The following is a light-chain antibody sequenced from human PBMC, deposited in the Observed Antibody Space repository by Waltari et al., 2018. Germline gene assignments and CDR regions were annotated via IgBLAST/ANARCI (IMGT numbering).Light chain of an antibody. J-gene: IGLJ1*01. V-gene: IGLV2-14*01. CDR3: SSYTGRNNLDV. Sequence: QSVLTQPASVSGSPGQSITISCAGTSSDVGFYNFVSWYHHHPGKVPKLLIHLVTNRPSGVSNRFSGSKSGNTASLTICELQAEDEADYYCSSYTGRNNLDVFGTGTTVTVL. CDR2: LVT. CDR1: SSDVGFYNF.